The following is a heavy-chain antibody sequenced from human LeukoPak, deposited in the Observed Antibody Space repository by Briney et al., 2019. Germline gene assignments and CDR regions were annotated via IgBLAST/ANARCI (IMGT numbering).Heavy chain of an antibody. Sequence: GGSLRLSCAASGFTFDDYAMHWVRQAPGKGLEWISGISWNSAGIGYADSVKGRFTISRDNAKNSLYLQMNSLRAEGMAFYYCAKGLSGNIATAGFDSWGQGTLVIVSS. CDR3: AKGLSGNIATAGFDS. D-gene: IGHD6-13*01. CDR2: ISWNSAGI. CDR1: GFTFDDYA. V-gene: IGHV3-9*03. J-gene: IGHJ4*02.